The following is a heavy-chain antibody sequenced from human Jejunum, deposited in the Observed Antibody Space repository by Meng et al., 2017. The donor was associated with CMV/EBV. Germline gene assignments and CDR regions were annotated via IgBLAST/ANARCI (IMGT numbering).Heavy chain of an antibody. D-gene: IGHD3-10*01. V-gene: IGHV3-30*02. J-gene: IGHJ5*02. Sequence: GFTFRAYGMHWVRQAPGKGLEWVAFMRTDGSNKFYGDSVKGRFTISRDNSRNTLFLQMTGLRGEDTAVYYCARVLWFAEQYNWFDLWGQGTPVTVSS. CDR3: ARVLWFAEQYNWFDL. CDR2: MRTDGSNK. CDR1: GFTFRAYG.